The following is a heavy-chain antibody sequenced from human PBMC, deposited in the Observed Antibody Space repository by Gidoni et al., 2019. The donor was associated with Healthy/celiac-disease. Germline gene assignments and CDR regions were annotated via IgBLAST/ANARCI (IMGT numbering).Heavy chain of an antibody. V-gene: IGHV1-18*01. CDR1: GYTFTSYG. D-gene: IGHD3-3*01. CDR2: ISAYNGNT. CDR3: ARAHYDFWSGYLGGGDFDY. Sequence: QVQLVQSGAEVKKPGASVKVSCKASGYTFTSYGIRWVRQAPGQGLEWMGWISAYNGNTNYAQKLQGRVTMTTDTSTSTAYMELRSLRSDDTAVYYCARAHYDFWSGYLGGGDFDYWGQGTLVTVSS. J-gene: IGHJ4*02.